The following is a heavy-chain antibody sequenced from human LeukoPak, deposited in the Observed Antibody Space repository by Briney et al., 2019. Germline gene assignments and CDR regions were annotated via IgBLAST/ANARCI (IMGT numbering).Heavy chain of an antibody. D-gene: IGHD3-22*01. Sequence: GASVKVSCKVSGYTLTELSMHWVRQAPGKGLEWMGGFDPEDGETIYAQKLQGRVTMTEDTSTDTAYMELSSLRSEDTAVYYCATESAGYDSSGYLIIFDYWGQGTLVTVSS. CDR3: ATESAGYDSSGYLIIFDY. CDR2: FDPEDGET. CDR1: GYTLTELS. J-gene: IGHJ4*02. V-gene: IGHV1-24*01.